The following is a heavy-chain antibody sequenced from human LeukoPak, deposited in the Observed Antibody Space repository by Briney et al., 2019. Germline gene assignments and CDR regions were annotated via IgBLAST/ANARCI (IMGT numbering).Heavy chain of an antibody. CDR1: GGTFSSYA. J-gene: IGHJ6*03. Sequence: ASVKVSCKASGGTFSSYAISWVRQAPGQGLEWMGGIIPIFGTANYAQKFQGRVTITADKSTSTAYMELSSLRSEDTAVYYCASRDFWSGYYHYYMDVWGKGTTVTVSS. D-gene: IGHD3-3*01. CDR2: IIPIFGTA. V-gene: IGHV1-69*06. CDR3: ASRDFWSGYYHYYMDV.